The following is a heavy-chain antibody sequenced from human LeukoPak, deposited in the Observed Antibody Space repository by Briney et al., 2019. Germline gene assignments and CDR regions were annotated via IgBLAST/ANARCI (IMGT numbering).Heavy chain of an antibody. CDR1: GGSISSSSYY. V-gene: IGHV4-39*01. D-gene: IGHD6-25*01. Sequence: PSETLSLTCTVSGGSISSSSYYWGWIRQPPGKGLEWIGSIYYSGSTYYNPSLKSRVTISVDTSKNQFSLKLSSVTAADTAVYYCARLDSSGYYWGQGTLVTVSS. CDR2: IYYSGST. CDR3: ARLDSSGYY. J-gene: IGHJ4*02.